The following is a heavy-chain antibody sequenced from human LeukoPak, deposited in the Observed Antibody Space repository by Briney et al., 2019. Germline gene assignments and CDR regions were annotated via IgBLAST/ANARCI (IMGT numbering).Heavy chain of an antibody. CDR1: RFTFSSYA. CDR2: ISGSGGST. J-gene: IGHJ4*02. D-gene: IGHD6-13*01. V-gene: IGHV3-23*01. Sequence: PGGSLRLSCAASRFTFSSYAMSWVRQAPGKGLEWVSAISGSGGSTYYADSVKGRFTISRDNSKNTLYLQMNSLRAEDTAVYYCAKTADSSWYVRWPHYFDYWGQGTLVTVSS. CDR3: AKTADSSWYVRWPHYFDY.